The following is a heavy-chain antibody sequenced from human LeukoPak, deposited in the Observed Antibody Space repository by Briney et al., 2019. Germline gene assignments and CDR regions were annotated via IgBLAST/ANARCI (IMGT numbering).Heavy chain of an antibody. V-gene: IGHV4-34*01. Sequence: SETLSLTCAVYGGSFSGYYWSWIRQPPGKGLEWIGEINHSGSTNYNPSLKSRVTMSVDTSKNQFSLKLSSVTAADTAVYFCARGPYSYDSSGAFDIWGQGTMVTVSS. D-gene: IGHD3-22*01. CDR1: GGSFSGYY. J-gene: IGHJ3*02. CDR3: ARGPYSYDSSGAFDI. CDR2: INHSGST.